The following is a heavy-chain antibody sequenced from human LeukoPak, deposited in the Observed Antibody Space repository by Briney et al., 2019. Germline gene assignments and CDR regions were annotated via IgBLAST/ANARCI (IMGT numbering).Heavy chain of an antibody. D-gene: IGHD2-8*01. Sequence: GSLRLSCAASGFTFSSYAMSWIRQPPGKGLEWIGYIYYSGSTNYNPSLKSRVTISVDTSKNQFSLKLSSVTAADTAVYYCARGTRYCTNGVCYSKNRNYFDYWGQGTLVTVSS. CDR1: GFTFSSYA. CDR2: IYYSGST. V-gene: IGHV4-59*01. J-gene: IGHJ4*02. CDR3: ARGTRYCTNGVCYSKNRNYFDY.